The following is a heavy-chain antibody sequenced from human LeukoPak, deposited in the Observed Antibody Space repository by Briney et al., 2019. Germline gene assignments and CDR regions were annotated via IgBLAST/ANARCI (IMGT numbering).Heavy chain of an antibody. V-gene: IGHV3-9*01. CDR1: GFIFDDYA. CDR2: ISWNSGSI. Sequence: GGSLRLSCAASGFIFDDYAMHWVRQAPGKGLEWVSAISWNSGSIGYADSVKGRFTISRDNAKNSLYLQMNSLRAEDTAVYYCARDYRSYFDYWGQGTLVTVSS. CDR3: ARDYRSYFDY. J-gene: IGHJ4*02. D-gene: IGHD1-14*01.